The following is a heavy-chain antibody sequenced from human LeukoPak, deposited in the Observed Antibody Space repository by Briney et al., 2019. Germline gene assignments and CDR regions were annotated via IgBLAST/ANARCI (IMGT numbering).Heavy chain of an antibody. CDR1: VYTFTGYY. D-gene: IGHD3-9*01. CDR2: SNPNTGGT. CDR3: AGGQGIRHFEWLEGFDP. J-gene: IGHJ5*02. V-gene: IGHV1-2*02. Sequence: SVKVSCKSSVYTFTGYYIHWVRQPPGQGVEWMGWSNPNTGGTTYAQKFQGRVTMSRDTSITTTYMELSRLGFDDTAVYYCAGGQGIRHFEWLEGFDPWGQGTLVSVSS.